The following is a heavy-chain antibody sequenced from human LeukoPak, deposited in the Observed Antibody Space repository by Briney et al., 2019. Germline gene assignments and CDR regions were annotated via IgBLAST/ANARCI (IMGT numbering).Heavy chain of an antibody. V-gene: IGHV3-30*02. CDR3: ARPARDGYTYSGGYFQH. CDR1: GFTFSSYG. Sequence: PGGSLRLSCAATGFTFSSYGMHWVRQAPGKGLEWVAFIRYDGSNKYYADSVKGRFTISRDNSKNTLYLQMNSLRAEDTAVYYCARPARDGYTYSGGYFQHWGQGTLVTVSS. D-gene: IGHD5-24*01. J-gene: IGHJ1*01. CDR2: IRYDGSNK.